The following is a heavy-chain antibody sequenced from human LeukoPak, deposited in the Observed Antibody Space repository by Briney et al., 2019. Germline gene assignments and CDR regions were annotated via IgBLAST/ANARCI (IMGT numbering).Heavy chain of an antibody. D-gene: IGHD2-21*01. CDR1: GLTFSSHW. J-gene: IGHJ4*02. CDR3: AKNFRIGYSAHFDY. CDR2: ITNDGSST. V-gene: IGHV3-74*01. Sequence: GGSLRLSCAASGLTFSSHWMHWVRQAPGKGLVWVSRITNDGSSTTYADSVKGRFTISRDNAKNMLYLQVNSLRGEDTAVYYCAKNFRIGYSAHFDYWGQGALVTVSS.